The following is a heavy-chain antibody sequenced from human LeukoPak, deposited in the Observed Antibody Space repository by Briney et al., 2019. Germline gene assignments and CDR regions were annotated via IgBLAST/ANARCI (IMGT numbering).Heavy chain of an antibody. Sequence: SETLSLTCTVSGGSISSSSYYWGWLRQPPGQGLEWFGSIYYSGSTYYNPSLKRRVTISVDTSKNQYSLKLSSVTAADTAVFYCARQYYYDSSGYYFGYWGQGILVTVSS. CDR2: IYYSGST. V-gene: IGHV4-39*01. D-gene: IGHD3-22*01. J-gene: IGHJ4*02. CDR3: ARQYYYDSSGYYFGY. CDR1: GGSISSSSYY.